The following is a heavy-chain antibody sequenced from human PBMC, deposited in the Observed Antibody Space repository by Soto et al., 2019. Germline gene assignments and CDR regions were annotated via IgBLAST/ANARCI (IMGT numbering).Heavy chain of an antibody. J-gene: IGHJ5*02. D-gene: IGHD3-10*01. V-gene: IGHV1-69*13. CDR2: IIPIFGTA. Sequence: SVKVSCKASGGTFSSYAISWVRQAPGQGLEWMGGIIPIFGTANYAQKFQGRVTITADESTSTAYMELSSLRSEDTAVYYCARDRVAYYYGSGSPAPGFDPWGQGTLVTVS. CDR1: GGTFSSYA. CDR3: ARDRVAYYYGSGSPAPGFDP.